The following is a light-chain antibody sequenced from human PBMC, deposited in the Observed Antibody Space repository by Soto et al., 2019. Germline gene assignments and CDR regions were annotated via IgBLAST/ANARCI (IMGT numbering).Light chain of an antibody. V-gene: IGLV1-51*01. Sequence: QSVLTQPPSVSAAPGQNVIISCSGGISNIGNNFVSWYQQLPGTAPKLLIYNNNQRPSGIPDRFSGSKSGTSATLGITGLQTGDEADDYCEAKDDSRRGVVFGGGTKLTVL. CDR3: EAKDDSRRGVV. CDR2: NNN. J-gene: IGLJ2*01. CDR1: ISNIGNNF.